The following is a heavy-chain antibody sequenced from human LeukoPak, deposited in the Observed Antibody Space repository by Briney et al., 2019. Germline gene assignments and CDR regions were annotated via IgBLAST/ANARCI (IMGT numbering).Heavy chain of an antibody. CDR1: GGSISSYY. J-gene: IGHJ6*02. D-gene: IGHD3-16*01. V-gene: IGHV4-59*01. CDR2: IYDIGST. CDR3: AKWFRFGGEYYGMDV. Sequence: SETLSLTCTVSGGSISSYYWSWIRQPPGKGLEWIGYIYDIGSTNYNPSLKSRVTMSVDTSKNQFSLKLSSVTAADTAVYYCAKWFRFGGEYYGMDVWGQGTTVTVSS.